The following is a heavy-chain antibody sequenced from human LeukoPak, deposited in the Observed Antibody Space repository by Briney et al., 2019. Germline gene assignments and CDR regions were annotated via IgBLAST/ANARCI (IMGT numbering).Heavy chain of an antibody. CDR2: IKQDGSVA. J-gene: IGHJ4*02. CDR1: GITFSSYW. Sequence: GGSLRLSCVGSGITFSSYWMNWVRQAPGKGLEWVAIIKQDGSVAHYVDSVKGRLTISRDNAKNSLYLQINNLRAEDTAVYFCARGRIVGATTLGYWGQGTLVTVSS. V-gene: IGHV3-7*03. CDR3: ARGRIVGATTLGY. D-gene: IGHD1-26*01.